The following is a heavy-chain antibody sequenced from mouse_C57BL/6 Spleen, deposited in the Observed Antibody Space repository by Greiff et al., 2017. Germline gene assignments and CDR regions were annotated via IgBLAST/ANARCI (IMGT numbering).Heavy chain of an antibody. CDR1: GFTFSSYG. CDR3: ARWYDNYVDWYFDV. V-gene: IGHV5-6*01. CDR2: ISSGGSYT. J-gene: IGHJ1*03. Sequence: EVQLVESGGDLVKPGGSLKLSCAASGFTFSSYGMSWVRQTPDKRLEWVATISSGGSYTYYPDSVKGRFTISRDNAKNTLYLQMSSLKSEDTAMYYCARWYDNYVDWYFDVWGTGTTVTVSS. D-gene: IGHD2-10*02.